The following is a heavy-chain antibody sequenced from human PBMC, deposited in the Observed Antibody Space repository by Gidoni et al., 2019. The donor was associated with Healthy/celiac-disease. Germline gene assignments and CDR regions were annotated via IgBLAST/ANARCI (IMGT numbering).Heavy chain of an antibody. CDR2: IYVSGST. V-gene: IGHV4-59*01. CDR1: GGSLSSYY. J-gene: IGHJ6*02. Sequence: QVQLQESGPGLVKPSETLSLTCTVSGGSLSSYYWSWIRQPPGKGLEWIGYIYVSGSTNYNPSLKSRVTISVDTSKNQFSLKLSSVTAADTAVYYCARVRPQTPKNTAASSYYYYYGMDVWGQGTTVTVSS. D-gene: IGHD5-18*01. CDR3: ARVRPQTPKNTAASSYYYYYGMDV.